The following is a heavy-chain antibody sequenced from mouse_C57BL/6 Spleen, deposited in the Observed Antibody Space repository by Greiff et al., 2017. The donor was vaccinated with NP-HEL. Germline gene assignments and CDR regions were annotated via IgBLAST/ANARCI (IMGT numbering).Heavy chain of an antibody. V-gene: IGHV14-4*01. Sequence: VQLQQSGAELVRPGASGKLSCTASGFNIKDDYMHWGKQRAEQGLEWIGWIDPENGDTEYASKFQGKATITADTSSNTTYLQLSSLTSEDTAVYYCTHYGNSEGFAYWGQGTLVTVSA. CDR1: GFNIKDDY. J-gene: IGHJ3*01. CDR3: THYGNSEGFAY. D-gene: IGHD2-1*01. CDR2: IDPENGDT.